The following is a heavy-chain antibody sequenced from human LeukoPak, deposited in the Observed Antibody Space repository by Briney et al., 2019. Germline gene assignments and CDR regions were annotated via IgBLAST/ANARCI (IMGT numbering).Heavy chain of an antibody. CDR1: GFTFSSYG. D-gene: IGHD3-3*01. J-gene: IGHJ6*03. CDR2: ISYDGSNK. CDR3: AKDLYGFWSGYPHYYYYYMDV. Sequence: GGSLRLSCAASGFTFSSYGMHWVRQAPGKGLEWVAVISYDGSNKYYADSVKGRFTISRDSSKNTLYLQMNSLRAEDTAVYYCAKDLYGFWSGYPHYYYYYMDVWGKGTTVTVSS. V-gene: IGHV3-30*18.